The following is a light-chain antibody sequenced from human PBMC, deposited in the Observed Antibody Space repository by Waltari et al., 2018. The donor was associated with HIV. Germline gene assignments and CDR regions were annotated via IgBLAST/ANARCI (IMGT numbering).Light chain of an antibody. V-gene: IGKV3-15*01. Sequence: EIVMTQSPATLSVSPGEGATLSCRASQSVTSNLAWYQQKPGQAPRLLIYGASTRATGIPARFSGGGSGTEFTLTIRSLQSEDFAVYYCQQYNNWPPTFGQGTKVEIK. CDR2: GAS. J-gene: IGKJ1*01. CDR1: QSVTSN. CDR3: QQYNNWPPT.